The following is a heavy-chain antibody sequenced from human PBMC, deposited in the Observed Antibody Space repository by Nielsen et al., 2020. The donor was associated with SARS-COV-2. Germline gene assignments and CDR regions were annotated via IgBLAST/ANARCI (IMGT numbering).Heavy chain of an antibody. CDR3: ARDYLSGWYPYYYYGMDV. J-gene: IGHJ6*02. CDR1: GFTFSSYA. D-gene: IGHD6-19*01. Sequence: GSLRLSCAASGFTFSSYAMHWVRQAPGKGLEWVAVISYDGSNKYYADSVKGRFTISRDNSKNTLYLQMNSLRAEDTAVYYCARDYLSGWYPYYYYGMDVWGQGTTVTVSS. CDR2: ISYDGSNK. V-gene: IGHV3-30-3*01.